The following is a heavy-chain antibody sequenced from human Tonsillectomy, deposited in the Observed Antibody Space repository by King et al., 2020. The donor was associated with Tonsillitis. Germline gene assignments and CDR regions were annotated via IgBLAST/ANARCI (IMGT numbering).Heavy chain of an antibody. Sequence: QLVQSGAEVKKPGSSVKVSCKASGGTFSSFAISWVRQAPGQGLEWMGAIIPIFGTANYPQKFQGRVTITADESTSTAYMELSSLRSEDTAVYYCASPPPPSRPFDWLLSSFDYWGQGTLVTVSS. CDR3: ASPPPPSRPFDWLLSSFDY. CDR2: IIPIFGTA. J-gene: IGHJ4*02. V-gene: IGHV1-69*12. CDR1: GGTFSSFA. D-gene: IGHD3-9*01.